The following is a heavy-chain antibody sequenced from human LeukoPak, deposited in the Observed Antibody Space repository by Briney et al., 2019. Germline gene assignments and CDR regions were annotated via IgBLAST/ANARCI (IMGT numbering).Heavy chain of an antibody. D-gene: IGHD6-6*01. CDR3: ARDPQSIAARRGWFDP. Sequence: SDTLSLPCTVSGGSISSRSYYWGWIRQPPGKGLEGIGRIYYSGSTYYNPSLKSRVTISVDTSKNQFSLKLSSVTAADTAVYYCARDPQSIAARRGWFDPWGQGTLATVSS. J-gene: IGHJ5*02. V-gene: IGHV4-39*07. CDR1: GGSISSRSYY. CDR2: IYYSGST.